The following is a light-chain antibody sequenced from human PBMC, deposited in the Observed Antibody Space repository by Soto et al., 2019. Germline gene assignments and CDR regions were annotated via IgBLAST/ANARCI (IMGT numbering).Light chain of an antibody. CDR3: AAWDDSLNGLV. CDR1: SSNIGSNT. CDR2: NNN. V-gene: IGLV1-44*01. J-gene: IGLJ1*01. Sequence: QSVLTQPPSASGTPGQRVTISCSGSSSNIGSNTVNWYQQLPGTAPTLLIYNNNQRPSGVPDRFSGSKSGTSASLAISGLQSEDEDDYYCAAWDDSLNGLVFGTGTKVTVL.